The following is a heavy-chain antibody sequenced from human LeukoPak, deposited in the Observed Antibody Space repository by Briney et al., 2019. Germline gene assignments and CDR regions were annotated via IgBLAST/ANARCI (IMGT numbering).Heavy chain of an antibody. CDR3: ARGARITIFGVVIGSYYFDY. V-gene: IGHV3-64*01. J-gene: IGHJ4*02. CDR1: GFTFSSYA. D-gene: IGHD3-3*01. Sequence: GGSLRLSCAASGFTFSSYAMHWVRQAPGKGLEYVSAISSNGGSTYYANSVKGRFTISRDNSKNTLYLQMGSLRAEDMAVYYCARGARITIFGVVIGSYYFDYWGQGTLVTVSS. CDR2: ISSNGGST.